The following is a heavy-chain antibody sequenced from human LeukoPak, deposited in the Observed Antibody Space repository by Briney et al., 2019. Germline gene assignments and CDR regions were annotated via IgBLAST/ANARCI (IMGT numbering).Heavy chain of an antibody. J-gene: IGHJ4*02. CDR2: VYYSGTT. CDR1: GGSISNYY. V-gene: IGHV4-59*01. Sequence: PSETLSLTCTVSGGSISNYYWSWIRQPPGKGLEWIGYVYYSGTTNYNPSLKSRVTISVDTSKNQFSLKLSSVTAADTAVYYCARAFYYYDSSGYYYEGGFDYWGQGTLVTVSS. CDR3: ARAFYYYDSSGYYYEGGFDY. D-gene: IGHD3-22*01.